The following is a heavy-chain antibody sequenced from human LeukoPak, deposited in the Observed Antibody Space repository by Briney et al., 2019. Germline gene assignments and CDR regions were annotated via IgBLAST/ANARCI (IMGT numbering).Heavy chain of an antibody. J-gene: IGHJ4*02. CDR3: ARGYSYGLAPFDY. CDR2: IKQDGSEE. Sequence: GGSLRLSCVPSGFTFTNYWMSWVRLVPGKGLEWVANIKQDGSEELYADSVRGRYTISRDNAKNSLYLQMNSLRAEDTAVYHCARGYSYGLAPFDYWGQGTLVSVSS. V-gene: IGHV3-7*01. CDR1: GFTFTNYW. D-gene: IGHD5-18*01.